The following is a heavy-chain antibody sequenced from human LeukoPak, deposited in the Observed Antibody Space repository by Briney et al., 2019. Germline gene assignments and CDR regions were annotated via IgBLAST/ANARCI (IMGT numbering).Heavy chain of an antibody. Sequence: GASVKVSCKASGYTFTGYYMHWVRQAPGQGLEWMGWINPNSCGTNYAQKFQGRVTMTRDKSISTAYMELSRLRSDDTAVYYCARDLSHRANDNWFDPWGQGTLVTVSS. J-gene: IGHJ5*02. CDR3: ARDLSHRANDNWFDP. D-gene: IGHD1-14*01. CDR2: INPNSCGT. CDR1: GYTFTGYY. V-gene: IGHV1-2*02.